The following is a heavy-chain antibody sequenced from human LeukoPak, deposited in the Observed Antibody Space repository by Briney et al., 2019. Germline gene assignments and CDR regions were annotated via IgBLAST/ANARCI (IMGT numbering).Heavy chain of an antibody. CDR2: FDPEDGET. V-gene: IGHV1-24*01. D-gene: IGHD1-26*01. J-gene: IGHJ4*02. CDR1: GYTLTELS. CDR3: ARVPYSGSYPDY. Sequence: ASVKVSCKVSGYTLTELSMHWVRQAPGKGLEWMGGFDPEDGETIYAQKFQGRVTITRDTSASTAYMELSSLRSEDTAVYYCARVPYSGSYPDYWGQGTLVTVSS.